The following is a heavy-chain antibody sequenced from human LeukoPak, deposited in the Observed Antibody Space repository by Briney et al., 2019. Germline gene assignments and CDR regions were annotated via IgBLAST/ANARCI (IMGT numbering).Heavy chain of an antibody. CDR2: IKQDGSEK. CDR3: AREGPSVTPYY. CDR1: GFKFSSNW. Sequence: GGSLRLSCAASGFKFSSNWMSWIRQAPGRGLEWVANIKQDGSEKYYVDSVKGRFTISRDNAKNSLYLQMNSLRAEDTAVYYCAREGPSVTPYYWGQGTLVTVSS. J-gene: IGHJ4*02. V-gene: IGHV3-7*01. D-gene: IGHD4-17*01.